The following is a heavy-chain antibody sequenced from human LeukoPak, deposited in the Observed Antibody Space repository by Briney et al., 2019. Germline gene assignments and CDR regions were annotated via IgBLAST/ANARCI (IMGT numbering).Heavy chain of an antibody. J-gene: IGHJ5*02. CDR2: IRSKANSYAT. CDR1: GFTFSGSA. Sequence: PGGSLRLSCAATGFTFSGSAMHWVRQASGKGLEWVGRIRSKANSYATAYAASVKGRFTISRDDSKNTAYLQMNSLKTEDTAVYYCIADNWFDPWGQGTLVTVSS. V-gene: IGHV3-73*01. D-gene: IGHD2-15*01. CDR3: IADNWFDP.